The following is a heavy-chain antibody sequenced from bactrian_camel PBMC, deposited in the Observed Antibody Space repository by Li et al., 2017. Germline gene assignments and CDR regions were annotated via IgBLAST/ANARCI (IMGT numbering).Heavy chain of an antibody. V-gene: IGHV3S6*01. CDR2: IYTDVSRT. CDR1: GDPYSSNC. J-gene: IGHJ4*01. CDR3: AATTRHLANIHVLSPLAPDH. D-gene: IGHD4*01. Sequence: LVESGGASVQAGKSLRLSCKITGDPYSSNCRAWFRQFPGKEREGIAGIYTDVSRTYYADSVKGRFTISQDTAENMMYLQMNSLQTEDTATYYCAATTRHLANIHVLSPLAPDHWGQGTQVTVS.